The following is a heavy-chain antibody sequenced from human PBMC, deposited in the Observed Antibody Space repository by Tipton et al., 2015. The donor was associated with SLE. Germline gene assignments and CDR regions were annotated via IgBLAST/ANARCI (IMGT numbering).Heavy chain of an antibody. CDR1: GFTFSSYS. D-gene: IGHD6-6*01. V-gene: IGHV3-33*06. Sequence: SLRLSCAASGFTFSSYSMNWVRQAPGKGLEWVAVIWYDGSNKYYADSVKGRFTISRDNSKNTLYLQMNSLRAEDTAVYYCAKDHSSSSYYYYGMDVWGQGTTVTVSS. J-gene: IGHJ6*02. CDR3: AKDHSSSSYYYYGMDV. CDR2: IWYDGSNK.